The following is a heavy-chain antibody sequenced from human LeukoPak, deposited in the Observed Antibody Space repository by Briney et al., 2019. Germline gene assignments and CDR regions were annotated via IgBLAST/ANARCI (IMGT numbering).Heavy chain of an antibody. Sequence: GGSLRLSCAASGFTFSSYSMNWVRQAPGKGLEWVSSISSSSSYIYYADSVKGRFIISRDNAKNSLYLQMNSLRAEDTAVYYCARDDDTAMGPYYFDYWGQGTLVTVSS. CDR1: GFTFSSYS. D-gene: IGHD5-18*01. CDR2: ISSSSSYI. J-gene: IGHJ4*02. V-gene: IGHV3-21*01. CDR3: ARDDDTAMGPYYFDY.